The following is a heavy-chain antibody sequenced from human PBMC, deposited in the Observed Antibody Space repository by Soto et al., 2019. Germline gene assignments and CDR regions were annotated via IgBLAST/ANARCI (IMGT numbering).Heavy chain of an antibody. CDR1: GFTFSSYS. CDR2: ISSSSTYI. CDR3: XXXXXXXXXHXDX. Sequence: EVQLVESGGDLVKPGGSLRLSCADSGFTFSSYSMNWVRQAPGKGLEWVSSISSSSTYIYYADSVKGRFTISRDNAKNSLYLQMNXLSXXXXAXXXXXXXXXXXXXHXDXWGQGTLVTVSS. D-gene: IGHD6-25*01. J-gene: IGHJ4*02. V-gene: IGHV3-21*01.